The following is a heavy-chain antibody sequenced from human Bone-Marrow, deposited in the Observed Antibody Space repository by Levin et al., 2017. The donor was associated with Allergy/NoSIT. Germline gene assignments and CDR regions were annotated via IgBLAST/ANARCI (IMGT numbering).Heavy chain of an antibody. V-gene: IGHV3-30*18. Sequence: PGGSLRLSCAASGFTFSSYGMHWVRQAPGKGLEWVAVISYDGSNKYYADSVKGRFTISRDNSKNTLYLQMNSLRAEDTAVYYCAKDPDSSYYYYYMDVWGKGTTVTVSS. CDR1: GFTFSSYG. J-gene: IGHJ6*03. D-gene: IGHD6-19*01. CDR3: AKDPDSSYYYYYMDV. CDR2: ISYDGSNK.